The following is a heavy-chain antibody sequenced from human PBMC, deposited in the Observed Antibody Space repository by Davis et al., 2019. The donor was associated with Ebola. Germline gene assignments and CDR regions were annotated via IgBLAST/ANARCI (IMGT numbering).Heavy chain of an antibody. V-gene: IGHV1-24*01. CDR2: FDPEDGET. CDR3: ARAVGYSYGPSDY. Sequence: VSVKVSCKVSGYTLTELSMHWVRQAPGKGLEWMGGFDPEDGETIYAQKFQGRVTMTRDTSISTAYMELRSLRSDDTAVYYCARAVGYSYGPSDYWGQGTLVTVSS. CDR1: GYTLTELS. J-gene: IGHJ4*02. D-gene: IGHD5-18*01.